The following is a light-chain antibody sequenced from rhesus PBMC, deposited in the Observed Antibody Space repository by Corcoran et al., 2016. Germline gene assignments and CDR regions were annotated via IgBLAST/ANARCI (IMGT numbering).Light chain of an antibody. J-gene: IGKJ4*01. CDR3: IQVLEFPLT. V-gene: IGKV2-104*02. Sequence: DIVMTQTPLSLPVTPGEPASISCRSSQSLWDSEDGKTYVDGYLQKTGHSPKLLIYEVSKRASGVSERFSCSWSYTDFTLKISRVESEDVGVYYCIQVLEFPLTFGGGTKVEIK. CDR2: EVS. CDR1: QSLWDSEDGKTY.